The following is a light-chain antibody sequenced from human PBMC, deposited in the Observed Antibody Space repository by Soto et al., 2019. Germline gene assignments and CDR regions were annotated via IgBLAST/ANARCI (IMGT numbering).Light chain of an antibody. CDR2: EAS. Sequence: DIQMTQSPSSLSASVGDRVTITCQASQDIKNYLNWYQQKPGKAPKLLIYEASNLETGVPSRFSGSGSGRSFTFSISSLQHEDIATYYCQQCDVFITFGGGTRIEIK. CDR1: QDIKNY. V-gene: IGKV1-33*01. CDR3: QQCDVFIT. J-gene: IGKJ4*01.